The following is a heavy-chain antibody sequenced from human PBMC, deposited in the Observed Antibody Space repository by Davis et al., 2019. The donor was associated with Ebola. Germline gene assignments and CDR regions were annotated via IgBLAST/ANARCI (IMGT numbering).Heavy chain of an antibody. D-gene: IGHD1-26*01. V-gene: IGHV4-59*11. Sequence: MPSETLSLTCTVSGGSISSHYWSWIRQPPGKGLEWIGYIYYSGSTNYNPSLKSRVTMSVDTSRNQFSLKLSSVTAADTAVYYCARGDSGSYNNYFDYWGQGTLVTVSS. CDR3: ARGDSGSYNNYFDY. J-gene: IGHJ4*02. CDR1: GGSISSHY. CDR2: IYYSGST.